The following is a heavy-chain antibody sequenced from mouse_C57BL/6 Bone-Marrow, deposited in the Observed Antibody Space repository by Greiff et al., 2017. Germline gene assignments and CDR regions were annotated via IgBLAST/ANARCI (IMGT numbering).Heavy chain of an antibody. V-gene: IGHV1-64*01. CDR2: IHPNSGST. Sequence: VQLQQPGAELVQPGASVKLSCKASGYTFTSYWMHWVKQRPGQGLEWIGMIHPNSGSTNYNEKFKSKATLTVDKSSSTAYMQLSSLTSEDSAVYYCARGNYGSRYFDVWGTGTTVTVSS. CDR3: ARGNYGSRYFDV. J-gene: IGHJ1*03. D-gene: IGHD1-1*01. CDR1: GYTFTSYW.